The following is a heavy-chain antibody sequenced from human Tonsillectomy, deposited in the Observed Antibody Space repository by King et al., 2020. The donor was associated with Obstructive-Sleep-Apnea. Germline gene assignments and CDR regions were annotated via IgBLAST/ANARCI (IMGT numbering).Heavy chain of an antibody. CDR2: IRYDGSNK. J-gene: IGHJ4*02. V-gene: IGHV3-30*02. Sequence: QVQLVESGGGVVQPGRSLRLSCAASGFTFSSYGMHWVRQAPGKGLEWVAFIRYDGSNKYYADSVKGRFTISRDNSKNTLYLQMNSLRAEDTAVYYCAKDQPRIVVVPAAMDYWGQGTLVTVSS. CDR1: GFTFSSYG. CDR3: AKDQPRIVVVPAAMDY. D-gene: IGHD2-2*01.